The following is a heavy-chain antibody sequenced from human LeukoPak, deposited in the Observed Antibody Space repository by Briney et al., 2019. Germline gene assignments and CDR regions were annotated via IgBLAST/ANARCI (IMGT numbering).Heavy chain of an antibody. J-gene: IGHJ4*02. Sequence: PGGSLRLSCAASGFTFSSYAMSWVRQAPGKGLEWVSAISGSGGSTYYADSVKGRFTISRDNSKNTLYLQMNSLRAEDTAVYYCAKDSVDFWSGYYPFDYWGQGTLVTVSS. V-gene: IGHV3-23*01. D-gene: IGHD3-3*01. CDR3: AKDSVDFWSGYYPFDY. CDR1: GFTFSSYA. CDR2: ISGSGGST.